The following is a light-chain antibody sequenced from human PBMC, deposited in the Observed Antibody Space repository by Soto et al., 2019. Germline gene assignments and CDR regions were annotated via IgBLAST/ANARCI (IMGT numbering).Light chain of an antibody. Sequence: EIVMTQSPATLSVSPGERATLSCRASQGVSSTLAWYQQIPGQAPRLLLYGTSTRATGIPARFSGSGSGTEFTLTISSLQSEDFAFYYCQQYYQWPLTFGGGTKVEVK. J-gene: IGKJ4*01. CDR2: GTS. CDR1: QGVSST. CDR3: QQYYQWPLT. V-gene: IGKV3-15*01.